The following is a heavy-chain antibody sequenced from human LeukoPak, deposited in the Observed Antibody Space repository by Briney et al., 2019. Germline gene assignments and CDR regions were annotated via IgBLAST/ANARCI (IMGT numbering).Heavy chain of an antibody. CDR2: IRFDESDK. Sequence: GGSLRLSCAASGFTFISYGMHWVRQAPGKGLEWVAHIRFDESDKYYADSVKGRFTISRENSKNTLYLQMNSLRTEDTAVYYCAKDVAYTFDYWGQGTLVTVSS. V-gene: IGHV3-30*02. CDR1: GFTFISYG. J-gene: IGHJ4*02. D-gene: IGHD3-16*01. CDR3: AKDVAYTFDY.